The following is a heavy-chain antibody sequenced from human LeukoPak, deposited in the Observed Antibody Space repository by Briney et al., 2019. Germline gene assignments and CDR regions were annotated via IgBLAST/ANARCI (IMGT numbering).Heavy chain of an antibody. D-gene: IGHD3-16*01. Sequence: SVKVSCKASGGTFSSYAISWVRQPPGQGLEWMGGIIPIFGTANCAQKFQGRVTITADEYTSTAYMELSSLISEDTAVYDCAYAWGGWGDWFDPWGQGTLVTVSS. CDR2: IIPIFGTA. V-gene: IGHV1-69*13. J-gene: IGHJ5*02. CDR3: AYAWGGWGDWFDP. CDR1: GGTFSSYA.